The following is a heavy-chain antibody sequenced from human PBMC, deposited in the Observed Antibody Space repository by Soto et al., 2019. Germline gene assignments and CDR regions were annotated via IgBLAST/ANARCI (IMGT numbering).Heavy chain of an antibody. CDR3: ARDLIARDSSGYFCNP. Sequence: ASVKVSCKASGYTFTSYYMHWVRQAPGQGLEWMGIINPSGGSTSYAQKFQGRVTMTRDTSTSTVYMELSSLRSEDTAVYYCARDLIARDSSGYFCNPWGQGTLVTVSS. V-gene: IGHV1-46*01. J-gene: IGHJ5*02. CDR1: GYTFTSYY. CDR2: INPSGGST. D-gene: IGHD3-22*01.